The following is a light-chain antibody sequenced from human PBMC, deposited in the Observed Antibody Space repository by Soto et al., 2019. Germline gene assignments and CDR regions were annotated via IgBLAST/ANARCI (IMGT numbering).Light chain of an antibody. CDR3: CSYADISTV. Sequence: QSVLTQPASVSGSPGQSITISCSGTSSDVGNNNLVCWYQQHPGKAPKLMIYEDTKRPSGVSNRFSGSKSGNTASLTISGLQAEDEADYYCCSYADISTVFGEGTQLTVL. J-gene: IGLJ2*01. CDR2: EDT. CDR1: SSDVGNNNL. V-gene: IGLV2-23*01.